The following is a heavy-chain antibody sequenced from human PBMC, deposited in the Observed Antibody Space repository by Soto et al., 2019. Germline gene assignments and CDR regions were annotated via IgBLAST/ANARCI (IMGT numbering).Heavy chain of an antibody. V-gene: IGHV3-21*01. CDR3: ARIIDPYYYGSLGAFDI. D-gene: IGHD3-10*01. Sequence: GGSLKLSCAASGFTFSSYSMNWVRQAPGKGLEWVSSISSSSSYIYYADSVKGRFTISRDNAKNSLYLQMNSLRAEDTAVYYCARIIDPYYYGSLGAFDIWGQGTMVTVSS. CDR2: ISSSSSYI. J-gene: IGHJ3*02. CDR1: GFTFSSYS.